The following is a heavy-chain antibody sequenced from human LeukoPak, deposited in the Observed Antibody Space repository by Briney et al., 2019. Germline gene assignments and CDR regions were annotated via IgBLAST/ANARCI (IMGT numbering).Heavy chain of an antibody. D-gene: IGHD6-13*01. CDR1: GFTLSSYT. J-gene: IGHJ4*02. Sequence: PGGSLRLSHAASGFTLSSYTMTWVPQPPTKALESVSAISGSGGTTYYADSVKGRFTISRDNSKNTLYLQMNSLRAEDTALYYCAKGRTGYIPDFGGQGTLATVA. CDR3: AKGRTGYIPDF. V-gene: IGHV3-23*01. CDR2: ISGSGGTT.